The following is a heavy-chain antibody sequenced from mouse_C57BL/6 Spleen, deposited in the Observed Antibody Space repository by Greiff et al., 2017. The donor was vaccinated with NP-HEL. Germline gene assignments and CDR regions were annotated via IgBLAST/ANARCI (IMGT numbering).Heavy chain of an antibody. D-gene: IGHD4-1*01. J-gene: IGHJ3*01. CDR1: GFTFSSYT. Sequence: EVQGVESGGGLVKPGGSLKLSCAASGFTFSSYTMSWVRQTPEKRLEWVATISGGGGNTYYPVSVKGRFTISRDNAKNTLYLQMSSLRSEDTALYYCATNWVFAYWGQGTLVTVSA. CDR2: ISGGGGNT. CDR3: ATNWVFAY. V-gene: IGHV5-9*01.